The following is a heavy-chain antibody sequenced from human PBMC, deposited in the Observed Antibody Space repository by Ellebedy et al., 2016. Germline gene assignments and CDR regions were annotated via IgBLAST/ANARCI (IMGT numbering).Heavy chain of an antibody. CDR3: TTLRFLEWNPLDFYYYMDV. CDR1: GLTVSNAW. D-gene: IGHD3-3*01. CDR2: IKSKTDGGTT. J-gene: IGHJ6*03. Sequence: GGSLRLXXAASGLTVSNAWMTWVRQAPGKGLEWVGRIKSKTDGGTTDYAAPVKGRFTISRDDSKNRLYLQMNSQKSDDTAVYYCTTLRFLEWNPLDFYYYMDVWGKGTTVTVSS. V-gene: IGHV3-15*01.